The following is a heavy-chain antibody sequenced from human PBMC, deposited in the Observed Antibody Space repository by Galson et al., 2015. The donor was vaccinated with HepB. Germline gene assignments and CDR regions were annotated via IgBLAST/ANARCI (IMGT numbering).Heavy chain of an antibody. J-gene: IGHJ4*02. CDR1: GFTFNNYA. CDR3: ARDGPSYYNDTSGYYVGY. Sequence: SLRLSCAASGFTFNNYALHWVRQAPGKGLEWVALISYDGRNKYYADSVKGRFTISRDNSKNTLYLQMNSLRAEETAVFYCARDGPSYYNDTSGYYVGYWGQGTLVTVSS. CDR2: ISYDGRNK. V-gene: IGHV3-30*04. D-gene: IGHD3-22*01.